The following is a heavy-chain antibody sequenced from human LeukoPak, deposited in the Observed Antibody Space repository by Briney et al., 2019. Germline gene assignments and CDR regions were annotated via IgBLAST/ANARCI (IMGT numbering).Heavy chain of an antibody. CDR2: VYHYGET. J-gene: IGHJ6*03. CDR3: VTARSWELSDMAV. D-gene: IGHD1-26*01. CDR1: GYSITTNYY. V-gene: IGHV4-38-2*02. Sequence: PSETLSLTCTVSGYSITTNYYWAWIRQSPGTGLEWIGSVYHYGETYYNPSLKSRVIISVDTSKNEFSLRLTSVTAADTAVYYCVTARSWELSDMAVWGKGTTVIVSS.